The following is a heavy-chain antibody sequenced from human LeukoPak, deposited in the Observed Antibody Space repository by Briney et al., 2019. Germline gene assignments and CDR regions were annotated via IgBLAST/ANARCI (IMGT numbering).Heavy chain of an antibody. V-gene: IGHV3-66*01. CDR2: ISSAGTT. J-gene: IGHJ4*02. Sequence: GGSLRLSCAASGFTVSSSYMSWVRQAPGKGLEWVSIISSAGTTYYADSVKGRFTISRDNAKNSLYLQMNSLRVEDTAVYYCATTLTRDSSGSYGALDYWGQGTLVTVSS. CDR1: GFTVSSSY. D-gene: IGHD3-22*01. CDR3: ATTLTRDSSGSYGALDY.